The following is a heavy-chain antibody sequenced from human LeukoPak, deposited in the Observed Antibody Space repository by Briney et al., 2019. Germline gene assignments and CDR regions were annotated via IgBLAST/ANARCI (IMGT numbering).Heavy chain of an antibody. J-gene: IGHJ4*02. CDR2: INHSGST. D-gene: IGHD3-16*01. V-gene: IGHV4-34*01. Sequence: SETLSRTCAVYGASFSGYYWTWIRQPPGKGLEWIGEINHSGSTNYNPSLKSRVTISVDTSTNHFSLKLSSVTAADTAVYYCARDGSRGGSDYWGQGTLVTVSS. CDR3: ARDGSRGGSDY. CDR1: GASFSGYY.